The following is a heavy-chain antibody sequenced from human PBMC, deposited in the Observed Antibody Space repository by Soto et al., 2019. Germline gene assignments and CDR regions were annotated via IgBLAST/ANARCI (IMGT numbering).Heavy chain of an antibody. CDR3: ARLGRAVASYYLDY. V-gene: IGHV3-64*01. Sequence: EVQLVESGGGLVQPGGSLRLSCAASGFTFSSYAMHWVRQAPGKGLEYVSAISSNGGSTYYANSVKGRFTISRDNSKNTLDIQMGSLRAEDMAVYYWARLGRAVASYYLDYWSQGTLVTVSS. J-gene: IGHJ4*02. CDR1: GFTFSSYA. D-gene: IGHD7-27*01. CDR2: ISSNGGST.